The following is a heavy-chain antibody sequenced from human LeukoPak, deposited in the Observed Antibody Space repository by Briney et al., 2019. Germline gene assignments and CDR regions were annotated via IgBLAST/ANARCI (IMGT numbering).Heavy chain of an antibody. CDR1: GGTFSSYA. D-gene: IGHD3-22*01. CDR3: ARGVSGYQGYYNMDV. Sequence: SVKVSCKASGGTFSSYAISWVRQAPGQGLEWVGRIIPIFGTANYAQKFQGRVTITTDESTSTAYMELSSLRSEDTAVYYCARGVSGYQGYYNMDVWDKGTTVTVSS. V-gene: IGHV1-69*05. CDR2: IIPIFGTA. J-gene: IGHJ6*03.